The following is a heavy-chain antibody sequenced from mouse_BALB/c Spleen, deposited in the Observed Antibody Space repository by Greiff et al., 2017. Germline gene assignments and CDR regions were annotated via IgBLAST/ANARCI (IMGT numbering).Heavy chain of an antibody. D-gene: IGHD1-2*01. CDR1: GFTFSSYA. CDR3: AILHYYGYGNPDWFAY. J-gene: IGHJ3*01. Sequence: EVKLMESGGGLVKPGGSLKLSCAASGFTFSSYAMSWVRQTPEKRLEWVASISSGGSTYYPDSVKGRFTISRDNARNILYLQMSSLRSEDTAMYYCAILHYYGYGNPDWFAYWGQGTLVTVSA. V-gene: IGHV5-6-5*01. CDR2: ISSGGST.